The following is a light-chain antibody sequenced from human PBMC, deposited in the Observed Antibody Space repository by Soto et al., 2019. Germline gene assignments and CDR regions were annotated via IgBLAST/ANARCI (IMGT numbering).Light chain of an antibody. CDR1: QSINSW. CDR2: DAS. V-gene: IGKV1-5*01. Sequence: DIQMTQSPSTLSASIEDRVTITCRASQSINSWLAWYQQKPGKAPKLLIYDASNLASGVPSRFSGSGSGTEFTLVISSLQPGDFATYYCQQYDTYSYTFGQGTKLEI. J-gene: IGKJ2*01. CDR3: QQYDTYSYT.